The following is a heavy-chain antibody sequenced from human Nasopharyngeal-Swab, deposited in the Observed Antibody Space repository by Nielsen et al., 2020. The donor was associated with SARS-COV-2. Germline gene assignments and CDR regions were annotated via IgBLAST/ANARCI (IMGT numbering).Heavy chain of an antibody. D-gene: IGHD6-6*01. Sequence: SKTLSLTCTVSGGSISSSSYYWGWIRQPPGKGLEWIGSIYYSGSTYYNPSLKSRVTISVDTYKNQFSLKLSSVTAADTAVYYCARRIAAPGGDGMDVWGQGTTVTVSS. J-gene: IGHJ6*02. CDR2: IYYSGST. CDR3: ARRIAAPGGDGMDV. V-gene: IGHV4-39*01. CDR1: GGSISSSSYY.